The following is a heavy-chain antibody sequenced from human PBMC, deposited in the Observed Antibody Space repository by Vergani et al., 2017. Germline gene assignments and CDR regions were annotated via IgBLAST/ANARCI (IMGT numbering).Heavy chain of an antibody. V-gene: IGHV5-51*03. CDR1: GYSFTSYW. D-gene: IGHD6-13*01. CDR3: ARLFWYSSSWSDAFDI. J-gene: IGHJ3*02. Sequence: EVQLVQSGAEVKKPGESLKISCKGSGYSFTSYWIGWVRQMPGKGLEWMGIIYPGDSDTRYSPSFQGQVTISADKSISTAYLQWSSLKASYTAMYYCARLFWYSSSWSDAFDIWGQGTMVTVSS. CDR2: IYPGDSDT.